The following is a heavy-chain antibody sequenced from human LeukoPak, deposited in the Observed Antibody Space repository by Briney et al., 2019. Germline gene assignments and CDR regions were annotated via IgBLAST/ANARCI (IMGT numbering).Heavy chain of an antibody. Sequence: GGSLRLSCAASGFTFSSYAMHWVRQAPGKGLEWVAVISYDGSNKYYADSVKGRFTISRDNSKNTLYLQMNSLRAEDTAVYYCASEARIAAAGDDAFDIWGQGTMVTVSS. CDR1: GFTFSSYA. V-gene: IGHV3-30*04. CDR3: ASEARIAAAGDDAFDI. D-gene: IGHD6-13*01. J-gene: IGHJ3*02. CDR2: ISYDGSNK.